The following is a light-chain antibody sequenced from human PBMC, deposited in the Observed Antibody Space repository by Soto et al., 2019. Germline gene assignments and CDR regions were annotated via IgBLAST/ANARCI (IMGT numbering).Light chain of an antibody. CDR2: EVS. Sequence: QSALTQPASVSGSPGQSITISCTGTSSDVGTYNYVSWYQHHPGKAPKLIIYEVSNRPSGVSNRFSGSKSGSTASLTISGLQAEDEADYHGTSYTRATYLVFGTGTKLTVL. V-gene: IGLV2-14*01. CDR1: SSDVGTYNY. CDR3: TSYTRATYLV. J-gene: IGLJ1*01.